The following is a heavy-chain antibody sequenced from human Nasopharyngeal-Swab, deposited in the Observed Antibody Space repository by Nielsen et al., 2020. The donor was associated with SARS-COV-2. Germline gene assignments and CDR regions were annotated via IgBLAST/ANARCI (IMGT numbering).Heavy chain of an antibody. CDR1: GFTFSGYT. D-gene: IGHD1-7*01. V-gene: IGHV3-21*01. Sequence: GGSLRLSCVPSGFTFSGYTMNWVRQAPGKGLEWISSISSTTPYIYYADSVTGRFTISRDNAKNSLYLQMNFLRVEDTAMYYCARDTGGPPNYFDPWGQGTLVTVSS. J-gene: IGHJ5*02. CDR2: ISSTTPYI. CDR3: ARDTGGPPNYFDP.